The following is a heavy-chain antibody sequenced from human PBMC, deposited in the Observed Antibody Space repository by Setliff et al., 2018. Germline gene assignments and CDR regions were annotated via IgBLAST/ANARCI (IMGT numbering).Heavy chain of an antibody. D-gene: IGHD5-12*01. J-gene: IGHJ4*02. CDR3: ARVGGLLVATMPFDY. CDR2: IFQSGIT. V-gene: IGHV4-38-2*01. Sequence: SETLSLTCAVSGFSTTNGYYWGWIRQSPGKQLEWIGNIFQSGITFYNPSLKSRVTISLDPSQNQFSLKLRSVTAADTAVYFCARVGGLLVATMPFDYWGPGTLVTVS. CDR1: GFSTTNGYY.